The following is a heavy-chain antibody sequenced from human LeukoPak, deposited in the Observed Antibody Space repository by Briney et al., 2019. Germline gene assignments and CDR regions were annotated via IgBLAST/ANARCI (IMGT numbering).Heavy chain of an antibody. Sequence: GGSLRLSCAASGFTFSDYYMSWIRQAPGKGLEWVSYISSSGSTIYYADSVKGRFTISRDNAKNSLYLQMNSLRAEDTAVYYCARDPSGIVVVPAAISESWRFDPWGQGTLVTVSS. CDR1: GFTFSDYY. J-gene: IGHJ5*02. CDR2: ISSSGSTI. D-gene: IGHD2-2*01. CDR3: ARDPSGIVVVPAAISESWRFDP. V-gene: IGHV3-11*04.